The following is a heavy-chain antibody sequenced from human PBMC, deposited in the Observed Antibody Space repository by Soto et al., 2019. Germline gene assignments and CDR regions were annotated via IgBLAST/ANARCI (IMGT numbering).Heavy chain of an antibody. CDR1: GFTFGSYA. Sequence: AGGSLRPPCAASGFTFGSYAMHWVRQVPGKGLGWVAVISYDGSNKYYAGSVKGRFTISRDNSKNTLYLQMNSLRAEDTAVYYCASIGDFWSGYYPSYYGMDVWGQGTTVTVSS. D-gene: IGHD3-3*01. J-gene: IGHJ6*02. V-gene: IGHV3-30-3*01. CDR2: ISYDGSNK. CDR3: ASIGDFWSGYYPSYYGMDV.